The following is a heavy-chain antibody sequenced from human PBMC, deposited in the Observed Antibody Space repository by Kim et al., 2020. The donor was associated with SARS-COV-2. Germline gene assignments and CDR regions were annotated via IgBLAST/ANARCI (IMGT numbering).Heavy chain of an antibody. CDR2: ISCPSCSI. Sequence: GGSLRLSCAASGFTFGDYAMHWVRQAPGHGLDWVSGISCPSCSIGYADSVKCRFTISRDNTKNSLYLQMNSLRDEDTDFYYCAKGPFYCYYMDVWGKGTTVTVSS. J-gene: IGHJ6*03. CDR3: AKGPFYCYYMDV. V-gene: IGHV3-9*01. CDR1: GFTFGDYA.